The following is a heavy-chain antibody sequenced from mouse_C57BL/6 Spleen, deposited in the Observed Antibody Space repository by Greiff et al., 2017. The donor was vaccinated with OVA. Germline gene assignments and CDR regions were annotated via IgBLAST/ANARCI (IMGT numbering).Heavy chain of an antibody. D-gene: IGHD2-4*01. Sequence: DVMLVESGGGLVKPGGSLKLSCAASGFTFSSYAMSWVRQTPEKRLEWVATISDGGSYTYYPDTVKGRFTISRDNAKNNLYLQMSHLKSEDTAMYYCARDGGDYGEFDYWGQGTTLTVSS. V-gene: IGHV5-4*01. CDR1: GFTFSSYA. J-gene: IGHJ2*01. CDR2: ISDGGSYT. CDR3: ARDGGDYGEFDY.